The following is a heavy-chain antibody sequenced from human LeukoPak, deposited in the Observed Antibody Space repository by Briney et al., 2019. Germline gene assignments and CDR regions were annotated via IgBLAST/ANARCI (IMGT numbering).Heavy chain of an antibody. CDR2: IYTSGSP. D-gene: IGHD1-14*01. CDR1: VGSISGSY. CDR3: ARHAHGKNHAFDI. J-gene: IGHJ3*02. Sequence: PSETLSLTCTVSVGSISGSYWSWIPQPPGKGLEWIGYIYTSGSPNSNPSLKSRVTISGDPSNNQFSLRLSSRPATDTAVYYCARHAHGKNHAFDIWGQGTMVAVSS. V-gene: IGHV4-4*09.